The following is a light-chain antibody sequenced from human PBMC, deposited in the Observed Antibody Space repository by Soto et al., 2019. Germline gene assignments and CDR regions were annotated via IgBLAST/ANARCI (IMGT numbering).Light chain of an antibody. V-gene: IGKV1-5*03. CDR2: KAS. CDR3: HRYTSYSEA. J-gene: IGKJ1*01. Sequence: DIQMTQSPSTLSGSVGDRVTITCRASQTISSWLAWYQQKPGKAPKLLIYKASTLKSGVPSRFSGSGSGTEFTLTISSLQPDDFATYYGHRYTSYSEAFGQGTKVDLK. CDR1: QTISSW.